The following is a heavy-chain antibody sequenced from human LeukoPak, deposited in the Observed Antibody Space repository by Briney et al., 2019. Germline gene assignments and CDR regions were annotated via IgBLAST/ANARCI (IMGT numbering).Heavy chain of an antibody. CDR1: GYTFTSYD. J-gene: IGHJ6*02. CDR3: AILISSQYSSSWYRAYYYYYGMDV. V-gene: IGHV1-8*01. Sequence: ASVTVSCKASGYTFTSYDINWVRQATGQGLEWVGWMNPNSGNTGYAQKFQGSVTMTRNTSISTAYMELSSLRSEDTAVYYCAILISSQYSSSWYRAYYYYYGMDVWGQGTTVTVSS. CDR2: MNPNSGNT. D-gene: IGHD6-13*01.